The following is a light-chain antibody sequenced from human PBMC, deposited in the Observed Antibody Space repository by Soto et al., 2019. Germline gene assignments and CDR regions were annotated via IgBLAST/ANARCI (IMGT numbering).Light chain of an antibody. CDR1: SGYSNYK. J-gene: IGLJ1*01. CDR3: GADHGSGRNLVYV. V-gene: IGLV9-49*01. CDR2: VGTGGIVG. Sequence: QLVLTQPPSVSASPGASVTLTCTLSSGYSNYKVDWYQQRPGKGPSFVMRVGTGGIVGSKGDGIPDRFSVLGSGLNRNLTIKNIQEEDESDYHCGADHGSGRNLVYVFGTGTQVTVL.